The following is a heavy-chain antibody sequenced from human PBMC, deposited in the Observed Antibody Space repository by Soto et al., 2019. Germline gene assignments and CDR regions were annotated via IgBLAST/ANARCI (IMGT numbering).Heavy chain of an antibody. Sequence: ASVKVSCKFSGYTLTELSMHWVRQAPGKGLEWMGGFDPEDGETIYAQKIQGRVTIAEDTSTDTAYMELSSLRSEDTAVYYCETGDILTGYPYEYFQHWGQGTLVTVSS. CDR3: ETGDILTGYPYEYFQH. J-gene: IGHJ1*01. D-gene: IGHD3-9*01. V-gene: IGHV1-24*01. CDR1: GYTLTELS. CDR2: FDPEDGET.